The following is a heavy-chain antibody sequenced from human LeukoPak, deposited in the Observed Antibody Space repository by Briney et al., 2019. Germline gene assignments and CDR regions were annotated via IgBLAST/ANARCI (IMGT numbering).Heavy chain of an antibody. V-gene: IGHV6-1*01. CDR3: ARVGIAYSSSWYFPCPGWKDYYGMDV. Sequence: SQTLSLTCAISGDSVSSNSAAWNWIRQSPSRGLEWLGRTYYRSKWYNDYAVSVKSRITINPDTSKNQFSLQLNSVTPEDTAVYYCARVGIAYSSSWYFPCPGWKDYYGMDVWGQGTTVTVSS. CDR2: TYYRSKWYN. CDR1: GDSVSSNSAA. D-gene: IGHD6-13*01. J-gene: IGHJ6*02.